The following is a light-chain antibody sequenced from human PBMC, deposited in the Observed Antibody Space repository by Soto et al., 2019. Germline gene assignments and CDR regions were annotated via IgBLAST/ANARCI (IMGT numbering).Light chain of an antibody. Sequence: QSALTQPASVSGSPGQSITISCTGSSSDVGGHNHVSWYQQHPGKAPKLIIYEVGNRPSGVSNRFSGSKSGNTASLTLSGFQAEDEADYYCNSYTSSSTHVFGTGTKLTVL. J-gene: IGLJ1*01. CDR3: NSYTSSSTHV. CDR1: SSDVGGHNH. CDR2: EVG. V-gene: IGLV2-14*01.